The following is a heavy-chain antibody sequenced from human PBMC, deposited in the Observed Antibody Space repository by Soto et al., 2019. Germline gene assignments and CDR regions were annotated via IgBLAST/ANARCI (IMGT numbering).Heavy chain of an antibody. D-gene: IGHD3-22*01. J-gene: IGHJ3*02. CDR2: IYSGGST. V-gene: IGHV3-53*04. CDR3: ARDMYYYDSSGYYHAAFDI. CDR1: GFTVSSNY. Sequence: GGSLRLSCAASGFTVSSNYMSWVRQAPGKGLEWVSVIYSGGSTYYADSVKGRFTISRHNSKNTLYLQMNSLRAEDTAVYYCARDMYYYDSSGYYHAAFDIWGQGTMVTVSS.